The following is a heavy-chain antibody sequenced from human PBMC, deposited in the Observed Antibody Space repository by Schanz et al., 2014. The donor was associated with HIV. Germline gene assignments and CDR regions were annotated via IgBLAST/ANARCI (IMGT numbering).Heavy chain of an antibody. CDR3: AKPEYDSRGNSQSHFDY. J-gene: IGHJ4*02. CDR2: ISESGGRT. Sequence: EVQLLESGGGLVQPGRSLRLSCAASGFTFNSYGMHWVRQAPGKGLEWVSSISESGGRTYYADSVNGRFTISRDNSKNTLYLQMTTLRIDDTAVYYCAKPEYDSRGNSQSHFDYWGQGTLVTVSS. V-gene: IGHV3-23*01. D-gene: IGHD3-22*01. CDR1: GFTFNSYG.